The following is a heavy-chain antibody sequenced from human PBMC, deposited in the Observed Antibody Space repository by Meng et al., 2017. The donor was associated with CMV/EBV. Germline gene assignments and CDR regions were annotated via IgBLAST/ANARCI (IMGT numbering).Heavy chain of an antibody. CDR3: AREEYSSSSLDY. D-gene: IGHD6-6*01. CDR2: IYYSGST. V-gene: IGHV4-61*08. CDR1: GGSISSGGYY. Sequence: SETLSLTCTVSGGSISSGGYYWSWIRQHPGKGLEWIGYIYYSGSTNYNPSLKSRVTISVDTSKNQFSLKLSSVTAADTAVYYCAREEYSSSSLDYWGQGTLVTVSS. J-gene: IGHJ4*02.